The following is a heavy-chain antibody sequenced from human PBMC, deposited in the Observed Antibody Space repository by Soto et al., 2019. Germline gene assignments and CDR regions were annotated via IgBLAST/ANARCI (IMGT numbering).Heavy chain of an antibody. V-gene: IGHV4-59*08. CDR2: IYYSGST. CDR3: ARLRPIGYYYSYMDV. D-gene: IGHD1-1*01. J-gene: IGHJ6*03. CDR1: GGSISSYY. Sequence: SETLSLTCTVSGGSISSYYWSWIRQPSGKGLEWIGYIYYSGSTNYNPSLKSRVTISVDTSKNQFSLKLSSVTAADTAVYYCARLRPIGYYYSYMDVWGKGTTVTVSS.